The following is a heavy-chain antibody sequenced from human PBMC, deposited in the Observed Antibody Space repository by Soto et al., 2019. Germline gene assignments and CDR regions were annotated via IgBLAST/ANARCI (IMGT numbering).Heavy chain of an antibody. CDR3: ARATCYYVSSCTRHPYYFDY. V-gene: IGHV4-59*08. Sequence: SETLSLTCTVSGGSISSYYWSWIRQPPGKGLDWIGYIYYSGSTYYNPSLKSRVTISVDTSKNQFSLKLSSVTAADTAVYYCARATCYYVSSCTRHPYYFDYWGQGTLVTVSS. CDR1: GGSISSYY. J-gene: IGHJ4*02. D-gene: IGHD3-22*01. CDR2: IYYSGST.